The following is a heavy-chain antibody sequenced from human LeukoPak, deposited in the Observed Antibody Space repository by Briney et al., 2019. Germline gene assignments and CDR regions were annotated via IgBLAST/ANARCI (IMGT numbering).Heavy chain of an antibody. CDR2: IRYDGRNK. V-gene: IGHV3-30*02. D-gene: IGHD3-10*02. Sequence: GGSLRLSRAASGFTFSSYGMHWVRQAPGKGLDWVAFIRYDGRNKYYADSVKGRFTISRDNSKNSLYLQMNSLRAEDTAVYYCAELGITMIGGVWGKGTTVTISS. CDR1: GFTFSSYG. J-gene: IGHJ6*04. CDR3: AELGITMIGGV.